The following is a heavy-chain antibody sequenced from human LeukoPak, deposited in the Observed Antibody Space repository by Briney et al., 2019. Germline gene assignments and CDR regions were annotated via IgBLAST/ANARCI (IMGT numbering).Heavy chain of an antibody. CDR2: IYRGGDT. D-gene: IGHD3-22*01. Sequence: GGSLRLSCAVSGFTVSYNYMTWVRQAPGKGLEWVSSIYRGGDTFYADSVKGRFTISRESSKNTLFLQMNSLRIEDTAVYYCARVMGDSSGYYFRADYLGSWGQGTLVTVSS. V-gene: IGHV3-66*02. CDR1: GFTVSYNY. CDR3: ARVMGDSSGYYFRADYLGS. J-gene: IGHJ4*02.